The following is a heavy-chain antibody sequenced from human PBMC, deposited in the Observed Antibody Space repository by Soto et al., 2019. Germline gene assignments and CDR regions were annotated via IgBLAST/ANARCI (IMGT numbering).Heavy chain of an antibody. V-gene: IGHV1-46*01. CDR2: INPSGGST. Sequence: QVQLVQSGAEVKKPGASVKVSCKASGYTFSTYYMHWVRQAPGQGYEWMGIINPSGGSTTYAQKFRGRVSRRRDTSATRGYMAPSILKSEDTAVYLCERYDYNGYYFDYWGQGTLVTVSS. CDR1: GYTFSTYY. J-gene: IGHJ4*02. D-gene: IGHD4-4*01. CDR3: ERYDYNGYYFDY.